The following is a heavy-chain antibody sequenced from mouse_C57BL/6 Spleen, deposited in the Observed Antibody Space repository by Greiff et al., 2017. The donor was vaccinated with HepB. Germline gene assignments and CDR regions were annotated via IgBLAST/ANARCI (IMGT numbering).Heavy chain of an antibody. CDR3: AIGEDYDDAMDY. V-gene: IGHV1-64*01. Sequence: VQLQQPGAELVKPGASVKLSCKASGYTFTSYWMHWVKQRPGQGLEWIGMIHPNSGSTNYNEKFKSKATLTVDKSSSTAYMQLSSLTSEDSAVYYCAIGEDYDDAMDYWGQGTSVTVSS. D-gene: IGHD2-4*01. CDR2: IHPNSGST. CDR1: GYTFTSYW. J-gene: IGHJ4*01.